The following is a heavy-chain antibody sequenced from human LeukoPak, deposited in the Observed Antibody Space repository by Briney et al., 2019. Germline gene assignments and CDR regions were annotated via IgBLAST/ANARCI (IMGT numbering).Heavy chain of an antibody. V-gene: IGHV1-18*01. J-gene: IGHJ5*02. CDR1: GYTFTSYG. D-gene: IGHD2-2*01. CDR3: ARAFSVVPAASRWFDP. Sequence: ASVKVSCKASGYTFTSYGISWVRQAPRQGLEWMGWISAYNGNTNYAQKLQGRVTMTTDTSTSTAYMELRSLRSDDTAVYYCARAFSVVPAASRWFDPWGQGTLVTVSS. CDR2: ISAYNGNT.